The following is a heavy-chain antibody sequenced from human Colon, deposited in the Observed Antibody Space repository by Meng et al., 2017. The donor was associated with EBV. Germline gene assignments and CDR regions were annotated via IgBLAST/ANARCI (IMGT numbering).Heavy chain of an antibody. Sequence: QVQLPDSGPGLVKPSETLSPTCTVSGDSVATGRYYWSWTRQPPGKGLEWIAYIYYIGGTNYNPSLKSRLTISLDTSKNQFSLSLRSVTAADTAAYYCARVSGRSFDPWGQGTLVTVSS. J-gene: IGHJ5*02. D-gene: IGHD3-10*01. CDR1: GDSVATGRYY. CDR3: ARVSGRSFDP. CDR2: IYYIGGT. V-gene: IGHV4-61*01.